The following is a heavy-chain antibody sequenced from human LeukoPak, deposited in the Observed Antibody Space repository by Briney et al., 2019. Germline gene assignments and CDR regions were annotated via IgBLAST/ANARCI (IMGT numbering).Heavy chain of an antibody. CDR1: GFTFRNYG. J-gene: IGHJ4*02. V-gene: IGHV3-21*01. CDR2: ISSSSSYI. Sequence: GGSLRLSCAASGFTFRNYGMSWVRQAPGKGLEWVSSISSSSSYIYYADSVKGRFTISRDNAKNSLYLQMNSLRAEDTAVYYCARDFPFYYDSSGYYDYWGQGTLVTVSS. CDR3: ARDFPFYYDSSGYYDY. D-gene: IGHD3-22*01.